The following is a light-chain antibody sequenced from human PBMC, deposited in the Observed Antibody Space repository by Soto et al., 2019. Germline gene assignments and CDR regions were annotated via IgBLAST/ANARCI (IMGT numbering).Light chain of an antibody. CDR2: DVT. CDR1: SSDIGISNS. J-gene: IGLJ1*01. Sequence: QSVLTQPASVSGSPGQSVTISCTGGSSDIGISNSVSWYQHHPGRPPKLIIYDVTNRPSGVSNRFSGSKSGNTASLSISGLQAEDEGEYFCSSYAGSSNVFGTGTKLTVL. V-gene: IGLV2-14*01. CDR3: SSYAGSSNV.